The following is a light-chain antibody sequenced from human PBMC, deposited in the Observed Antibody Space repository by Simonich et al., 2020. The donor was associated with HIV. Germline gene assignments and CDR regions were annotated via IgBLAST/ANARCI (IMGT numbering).Light chain of an antibody. V-gene: IGKV2-30*02. CDR2: NIY. Sequence: DVVMTQSPLSLPVTLGQPASISCRSSQSLVHSDGNTYLNWFQQRPGQSPRRLIYNIYNRYAGVPDRVSGSGSGTDFTLKISRVEAEDVGVYYCMQGTHWPPFTFGQGTKVEIK. CDR1: QSLVHSDGNTY. CDR3: MQGTHWPPFT. J-gene: IGKJ1*01.